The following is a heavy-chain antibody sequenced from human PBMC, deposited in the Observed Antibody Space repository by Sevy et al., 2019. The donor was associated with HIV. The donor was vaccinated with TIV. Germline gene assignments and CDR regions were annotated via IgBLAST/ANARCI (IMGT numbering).Heavy chain of an antibody. CDR2: ISSGSTNI. CDR1: GFTFSTYS. V-gene: IGHV3-21*01. Sequence: KQRGSLRLSCAASGFTFSTYSMNWVRQAPGKGLEWVSSISSGSTNIYYADSVKGRFTISRDNAKNSLYLQMNSLRVEDTAVYFCASGAIAAAGREQWLVSGNFDYWGQRTLVTVSS. J-gene: IGHJ4*02. CDR3: ASGAIAAAGREQWLVSGNFDY. D-gene: IGHD6-13*01.